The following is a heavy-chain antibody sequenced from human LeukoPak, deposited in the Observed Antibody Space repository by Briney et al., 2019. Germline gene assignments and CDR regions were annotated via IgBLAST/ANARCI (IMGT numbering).Heavy chain of an antibody. V-gene: IGHV1-69*05. CDR1: GGTFSSYA. CDR3: ATGSRSGSHLGSYYYYMDV. D-gene: IGHD3-10*01. CDR2: IIPIFGTA. Sequence: SVKVSCKASGGTFSSYAISWVRQAPGQGLEWMGRIIPIFGTANYAQKFQGRVTITTDESTSTAYMELSSLRSEDTAVYYCATGSRSGSHLGSYYYYMDVWGKGTTVTVS. J-gene: IGHJ6*03.